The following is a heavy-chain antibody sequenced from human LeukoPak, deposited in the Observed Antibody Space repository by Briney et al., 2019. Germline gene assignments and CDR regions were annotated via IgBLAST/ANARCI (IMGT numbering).Heavy chain of an antibody. Sequence: PGGSLRLSCAASGFTFSAYWMNWVRQAPGKGLEWVANIKQDGSEKYYVDSVKGRFTISRDNAKNSLYLQMNSLRAEDTAVYYCARVPLVPAAIYYYMDVWGKGTTVTVSS. J-gene: IGHJ6*03. D-gene: IGHD2-2*01. V-gene: IGHV3-7*01. CDR3: ARVPLVPAAIYYYMDV. CDR2: IKQDGSEK. CDR1: GFTFSAYW.